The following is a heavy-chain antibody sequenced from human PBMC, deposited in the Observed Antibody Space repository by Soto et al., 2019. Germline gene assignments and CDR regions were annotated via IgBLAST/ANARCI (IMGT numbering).Heavy chain of an antibody. D-gene: IGHD3-10*01. CDR3: ARDGSGDRHAFDI. CDR1: GFTFSSYG. Sequence: GGSLRLSCAASGFTFSSYGMHWVSQAPGKGLEWVAVIWYDGSNKYYADSVKGRFTISRDNSKNTLYLQMNSLRVEDTAVYYCARDGSGDRHAFDIWGQGTMVTVSS. CDR2: IWYDGSNK. J-gene: IGHJ3*02. V-gene: IGHV3-33*01.